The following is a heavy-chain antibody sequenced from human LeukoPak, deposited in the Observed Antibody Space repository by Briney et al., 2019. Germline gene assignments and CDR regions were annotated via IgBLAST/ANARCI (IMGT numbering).Heavy chain of an antibody. V-gene: IGHV4-38-2*02. J-gene: IGHJ5*02. D-gene: IGHD3-3*01. CDR3: ARLVLEWYRFDP. CDR2: IYHSGST. Sequence: PSETLSLTCTVSGYSISSGYYWGWIRQPPGKGLEWIGSIYHSGSTYYNPSLKSRVTISVDTSKNQFSLKLSSVTAADTAVYYCARLVLEWYRFDPWGQETLVTVSS. CDR1: GYSISSGYY.